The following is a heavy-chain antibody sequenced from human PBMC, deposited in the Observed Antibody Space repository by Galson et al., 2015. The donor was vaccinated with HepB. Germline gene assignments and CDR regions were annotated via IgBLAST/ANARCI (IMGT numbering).Heavy chain of an antibody. Sequence: SLRLSCAGSGFTLGSYFMNWVRQAPGKGLEWVAYISTRSTYIYYADSLKGRFTISRDDAKNSLYLQMNNLRADDTAVYYCARVYDGDDAGEDYGMDVWGPGATVTVSS. V-gene: IGHV3-21*06. J-gene: IGHJ6*02. CDR2: ISTRSTYI. D-gene: IGHD4-17*01. CDR1: GFTLGSYF. CDR3: ARVYDGDDAGEDYGMDV.